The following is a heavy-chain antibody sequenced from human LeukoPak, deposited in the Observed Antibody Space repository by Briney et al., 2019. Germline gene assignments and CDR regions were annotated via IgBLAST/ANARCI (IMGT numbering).Heavy chain of an antibody. CDR3: AREVDTA. J-gene: IGHJ5*02. Sequence: SETLSLTCAVYCVSFSGYYWSWIRQPPGKGLEWIGEINHSGSTNYNPSLKSRVTISVDTSKNQFSLKLSSVTAADTAVYYCAREVDTAWGQGTLVTVSS. V-gene: IGHV4-34*01. D-gene: IGHD2-2*02. CDR2: INHSGST. CDR1: CVSFSGYY.